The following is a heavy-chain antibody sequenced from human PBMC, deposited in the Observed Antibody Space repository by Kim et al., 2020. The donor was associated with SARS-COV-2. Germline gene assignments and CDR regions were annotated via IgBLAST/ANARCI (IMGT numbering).Heavy chain of an antibody. D-gene: IGHD3-10*01. CDR1: GFTFSSYA. Sequence: GGSLRLSCAASGFTFSSYAMHWVRQAPGKGLEYVSAISSNEGSTYYANSVKGRFTISRDNSKNTLYLQMGSLRAEDMAVYYCARSSGYFDYWGQGTLVTVSS. CDR3: ARSSGYFDY. J-gene: IGHJ4*02. V-gene: IGHV3-64*01. CDR2: ISSNEGST.